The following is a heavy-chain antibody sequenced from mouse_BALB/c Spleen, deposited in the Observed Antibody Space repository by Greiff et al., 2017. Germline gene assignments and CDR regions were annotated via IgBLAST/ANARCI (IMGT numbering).Heavy chain of an antibody. CDR1: GFSLTDYG. CDR3: AKLDRYYYAMDY. J-gene: IGHJ4*01. D-gene: IGHD2-14*01. Sequence: VQGVESGPGLVAPSQSLSITCTVSGFSLTDYGVSWIRQPPGKGLEWLGIIWGGGSTYYNSALKSRLSISKDNSKSQVFLKMNSLQTDDTAMYYCAKLDRYYYAMDYWGQGTSVTVSS. V-gene: IGHV2-6-5*01. CDR2: IWGGGST.